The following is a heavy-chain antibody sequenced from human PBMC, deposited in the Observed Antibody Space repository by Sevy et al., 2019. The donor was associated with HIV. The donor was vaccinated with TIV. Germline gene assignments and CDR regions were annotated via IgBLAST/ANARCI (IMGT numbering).Heavy chain of an antibody. D-gene: IGHD5-18*01. CDR1: GGSISSGDYY. CDR2: IYYSGST. V-gene: IGHV4-30-4*01. CDR3: ASTDTVDTAMVTIGSFVY. J-gene: IGHJ4*02. Sequence: SETLSLTCTVSGGSISSGDYYWSWIRQPPGKGLEWIGYIYYSGSTYYNPSLKSRVTISVDTSKNQLSLKLSSVTAADTAVYYCASTDTVDTAMVTIGSFVYWGQGTLVTVSS.